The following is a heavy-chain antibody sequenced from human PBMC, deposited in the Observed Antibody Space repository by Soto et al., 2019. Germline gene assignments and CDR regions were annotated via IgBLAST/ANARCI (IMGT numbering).Heavy chain of an antibody. CDR1: GFNFNTYG. J-gene: IGHJ2*01. Sequence: QVQLVESGGGVVQPGRSLRVSCAASGFNFNTYGMHWVRQAPGKGLEWVAVISNDGIFKYQADSVKGRFTISRDNSKNTLYLQMNSLRVEDTAVYYCAKDWYHESSGYYPSSGWYFDLWGRGTLVTVSS. CDR2: ISNDGIFK. V-gene: IGHV3-30*18. CDR3: AKDWYHESSGYYPSSGWYFDL. D-gene: IGHD3-22*01.